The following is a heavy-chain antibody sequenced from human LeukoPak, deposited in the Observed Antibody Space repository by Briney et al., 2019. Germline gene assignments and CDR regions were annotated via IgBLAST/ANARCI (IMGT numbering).Heavy chain of an antibody. CDR2: ISGDGSVT. Sequence: GGSLRLSCTASGFTLRNYWMHWVRQVPGKRLVWVSRISGDGSVTSYADSVQGRFTISRDNAKNILYLQINSLRSEDTAIYYCARYSSSSGGASYYLDYWGHGTLVTVSS. V-gene: IGHV3-74*01. CDR1: GFTLRNYW. J-gene: IGHJ4*01. D-gene: IGHD6-6*01. CDR3: ARYSSSSGGASYYLDY.